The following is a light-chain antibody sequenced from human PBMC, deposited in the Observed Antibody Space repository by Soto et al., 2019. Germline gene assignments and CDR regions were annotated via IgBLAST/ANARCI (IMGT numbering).Light chain of an antibody. CDR1: ESVTNY. V-gene: IGKV3-15*01. CDR2: ATS. Sequence: DIVLTQSPAPLSFSPWARGTLSCRASESVTNYLAWYQQKPGQAPRLLIHATSTRATGVPARFSGSGSGTESTLIISSLQSEDFAVYYCQQYNYWPPTFGHGTKVDIK. CDR3: QQYNYWPPT. J-gene: IGKJ3*01.